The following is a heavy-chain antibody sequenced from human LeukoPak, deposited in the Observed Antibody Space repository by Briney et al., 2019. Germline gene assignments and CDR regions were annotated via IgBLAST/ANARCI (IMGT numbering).Heavy chain of an antibody. CDR2: IYYSGST. CDR3: ARLRAPTAGAHGNRLDP. Sequence: SETLSLTCTVSGGSISSSSYYWGWIRQPPGKGLEWIGSIYYSGSTYYNPSLKSRVTISVDTSKNQFSLKLSSVTAADTAVYYCARLRAPTAGAHGNRLDPWGQGTLVTVSS. CDR1: GGSISSSSYY. D-gene: IGHD3-10*01. V-gene: IGHV4-39*01. J-gene: IGHJ5*02.